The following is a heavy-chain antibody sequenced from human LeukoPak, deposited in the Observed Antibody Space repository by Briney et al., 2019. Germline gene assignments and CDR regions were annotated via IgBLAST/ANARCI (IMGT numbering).Heavy chain of an antibody. D-gene: IGHD3-22*01. CDR3: ARGSFGSSGYYYVSDLDY. J-gene: IGHJ4*02. Sequence: GGSLRLSCAAPGFTFSSYSMNWVRQAPGKGLEWVSSISSSSSYIYYADSVKGRFTISRDNAKNSLYLQMNSLRAEDTAVYYCARGSFGSSGYYYVSDLDYWGQGTLVTVSS. V-gene: IGHV3-21*01. CDR1: GFTFSSYS. CDR2: ISSSSSYI.